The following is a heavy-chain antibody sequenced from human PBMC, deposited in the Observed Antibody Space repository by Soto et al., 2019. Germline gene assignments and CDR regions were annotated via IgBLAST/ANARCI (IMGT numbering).Heavy chain of an antibody. D-gene: IGHD1-26*01. CDR1: GFTFSSYA. CDR3: ARDRLVGATSFDFDY. CDR2: ISGSSSST. J-gene: IGHJ4*02. V-gene: IGHV3-23*01. Sequence: GGSLRLSCAASGFTFSSYAMSWVRQAPGKGLEWVSAISGSSSSTYYADSVKGRFTISRDNAKNSLYLQMNSLRAEDTAVYYCARDRLVGATSFDFDYWGQGTLVTVSS.